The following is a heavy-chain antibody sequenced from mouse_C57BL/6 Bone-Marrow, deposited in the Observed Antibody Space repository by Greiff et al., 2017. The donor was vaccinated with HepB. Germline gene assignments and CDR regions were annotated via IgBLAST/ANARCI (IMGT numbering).Heavy chain of an antibody. CDR3: AREGIYAGYYYYFDY. Sequence: EVQLQQSGPELVKPGASVKISCKASGYTFTDYYMNWVKQSHGKSLEWIGDINPNNGGTSYNQKFKGKATLTVDKSSSTAYMELRSLTSEDSAVYYCAREGIYAGYYYYFDYWGQGTTLTVSS. D-gene: IGHD2-3*01. V-gene: IGHV1-26*01. CDR1: GYTFTDYY. CDR2: INPNNGGT. J-gene: IGHJ2*01.